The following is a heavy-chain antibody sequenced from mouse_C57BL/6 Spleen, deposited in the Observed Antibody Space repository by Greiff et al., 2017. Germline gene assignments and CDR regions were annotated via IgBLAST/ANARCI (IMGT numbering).Heavy chain of an antibody. J-gene: IGHJ3*01. CDR1: GFSLTSYG. CDR2: IWSGGST. D-gene: IGHD2-1*01. Sequence: VQLVESGPGLVQPSQSLSITCTVSGFSLTSYGVHWVRQSPGKGLEWLGVIWSGGSTDYNAAFISRLSISKDNSKSQVFFKMNSLQADDTAIYYCARFYGNYLAWFAYWGQGTLVTVSA. CDR3: ARFYGNYLAWFAY. V-gene: IGHV2-2*01.